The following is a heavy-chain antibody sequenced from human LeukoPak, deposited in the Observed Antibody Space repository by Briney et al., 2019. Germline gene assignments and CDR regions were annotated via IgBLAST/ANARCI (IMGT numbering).Heavy chain of an antibody. CDR1: GYNFASHT. J-gene: IGHJ3*02. CDR2: INAGNGNT. Sequence: AAVLPYCKSSGYNFASHTILYVRQAPGKRLERMGWINAGNGNTKYSQKFQGRVTTSRDTSASTAYMELSSLRSEDTAVFFCARDRRYYVSGGKDGFDIWGQGTMVTVSS. CDR3: ARDRRYYVSGGKDGFDI. V-gene: IGHV1-3*01. D-gene: IGHD3-10*01.